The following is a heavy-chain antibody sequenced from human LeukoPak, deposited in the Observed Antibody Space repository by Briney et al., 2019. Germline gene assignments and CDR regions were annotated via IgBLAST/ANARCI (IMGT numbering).Heavy chain of an antibody. Sequence: GGSLRLSCAASGFTFSNAWMSWVRQAPGKGLEWVGRIKSKTDGGTPDYAAPVKGRFTISRDDSKNTLYLQMNSLKTEDTAVYYCTGVSRSSWYDYWGQGTLVTVSS. J-gene: IGHJ4*02. D-gene: IGHD6-13*01. CDR2: IKSKTDGGTP. CDR3: TGVSRSSWYDY. CDR1: GFTFSNAW. V-gene: IGHV3-15*01.